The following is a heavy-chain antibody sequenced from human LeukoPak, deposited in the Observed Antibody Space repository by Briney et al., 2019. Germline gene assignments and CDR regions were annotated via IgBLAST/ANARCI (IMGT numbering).Heavy chain of an antibody. J-gene: IGHJ4*02. Sequence: GGSLRLSCAASGFTFTDYTMNWVRQAPGKGLEWVSSVSSTSSFISYADSVRGRFTISRDNTKNSLYLQMNSLRAEDTAMYYCARDFSSVGASTSDCWGQGTLVTVSS. V-gene: IGHV3-21*01. CDR2: VSSTSSFI. D-gene: IGHD6-25*01. CDR3: ARDFSSVGASTSDC. CDR1: GFTFTDYT.